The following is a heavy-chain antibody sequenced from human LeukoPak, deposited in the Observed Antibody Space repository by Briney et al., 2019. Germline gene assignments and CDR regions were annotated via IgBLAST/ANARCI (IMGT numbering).Heavy chain of an antibody. J-gene: IGHJ3*02. V-gene: IGHV1-69*06. CDR1: GGTFSSYA. CDR3: ARAVITSPRSAFDI. CDR2: IIPIFGTV. Sequence: ASVKVSCKASGGTFSSYAISWVRQAPGQGLEWMGGIIPIFGTVNYAQKFQGRVTITADKSTSTAYMELSSLRSEDTAVYYCARAVITSPRSAFDIWGQGTMVTVSS. D-gene: IGHD4-23*01.